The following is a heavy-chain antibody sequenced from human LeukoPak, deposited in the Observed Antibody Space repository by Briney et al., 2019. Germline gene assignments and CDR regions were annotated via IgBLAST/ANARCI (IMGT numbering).Heavy chain of an antibody. Sequence: GASVKVSCKASGGTFSSYAISWVRQAPGQGLEWMGRIIPILGIANYAQKFQGRVTITADKSTSTAYMELSSLRSEDTAVYYCARADANYYGSNWFDPWGQGTLVTVSS. CDR2: IIPILGIA. CDR1: GGTFSSYA. J-gene: IGHJ5*02. CDR3: ARADANYYGSNWFDP. V-gene: IGHV1-69*04. D-gene: IGHD3-10*01.